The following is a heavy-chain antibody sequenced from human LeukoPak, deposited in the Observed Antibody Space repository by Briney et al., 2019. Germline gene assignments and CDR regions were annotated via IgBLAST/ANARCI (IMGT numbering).Heavy chain of an antibody. V-gene: IGHV4-34*01. J-gene: IGHJ5*02. CDR3: ARGRQTPTYNWFDP. CDR1: GGSFSGYY. CDR2: INHSGST. Sequence: SETLSLTCAVYGGSFSGYYWSWIRQPPGKELEWIGEINHSGSTNYNPSLKSRVTISVDTSKNQFSLKLSSVTAADTAVYYCARGRQTPTYNWFDPWGQGTLVTVSS.